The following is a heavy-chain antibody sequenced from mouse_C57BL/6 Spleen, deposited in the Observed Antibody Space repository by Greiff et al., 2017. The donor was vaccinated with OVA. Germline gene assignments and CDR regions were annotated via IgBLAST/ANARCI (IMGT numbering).Heavy chain of an antibody. CDR1: GFTFSDYG. D-gene: IGHD1-1*01. V-gene: IGHV5-15*01. J-gene: IGHJ1*03. Sequence: DVHLVESGGGLVQPGGSLKLSCAASGFTFSDYGMAWVRQAPRKGPAWVAFISNLAYSIYYADTVTGRFTISRENAKNTLYLEMSSLRSEDTAMYYCASLITGYFDVWGTGTTVTVSS. CDR3: ASLITGYFDV. CDR2: ISNLAYSI.